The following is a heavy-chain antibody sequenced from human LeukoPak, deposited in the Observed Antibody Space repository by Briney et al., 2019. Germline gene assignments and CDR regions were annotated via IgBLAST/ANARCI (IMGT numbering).Heavy chain of an antibody. CDR3: AGLEMHFGVVVTTYFDY. V-gene: IGHV3-48*04. CDR1: GFTFSSYS. CDR2: ISSSSSTI. J-gene: IGHJ4*02. Sequence: GGSLRLSCAASGFTFSSYSMNWVRQAPGKGLEWVSYISSSSSTIYYADSVKGRFTISRDNAENSLYLQMNSLRAEDTAVYYCAGLEMHFGVVVTTYFDYWGQGTLVTVSS. D-gene: IGHD3-22*01.